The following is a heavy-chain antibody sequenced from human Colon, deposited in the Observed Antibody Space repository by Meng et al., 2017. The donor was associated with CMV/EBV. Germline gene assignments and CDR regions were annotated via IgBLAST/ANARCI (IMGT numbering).Heavy chain of an antibody. J-gene: IGHJ4*02. V-gene: IGHV3-30*15. D-gene: IGHD3-10*01. Sequence: LTFSSYVMHWVRQAPGKGLEWVATISHDGASQYYADSVRGRFAISRDNSKNTLFLQLSSLRTEDTAVYYCAGEYQLLNTPYFEYWGQGTLVTVSS. CDR3: AGEYQLLNTPYFEY. CDR2: ISHDGASQ. CDR1: LTFSSYV.